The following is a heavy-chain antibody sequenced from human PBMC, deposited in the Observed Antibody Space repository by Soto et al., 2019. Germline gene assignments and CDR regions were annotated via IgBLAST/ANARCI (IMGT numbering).Heavy chain of an antibody. CDR3: ARASKIVLMVYAIMYRQNGQFDY. V-gene: IGHV3-23*01. CDR2: ISPNGQGI. D-gene: IGHD2-8*01. Sequence: EVKLLESGGGLVQPGGSLRLSCGVSGFTVTSNGVSWVRQAPGKGLEWVSAISPNGQGIWYADSVKGRFTISRDNSRNTLYLQLNNLTPEDTAVYYCARASKIVLMVYAIMYRQNGQFDYWGQGTQVTVSS. J-gene: IGHJ4*02. CDR1: GFTVTSNG.